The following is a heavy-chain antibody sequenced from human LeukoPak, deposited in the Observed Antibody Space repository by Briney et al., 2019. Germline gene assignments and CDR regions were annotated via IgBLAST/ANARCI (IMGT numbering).Heavy chain of an antibody. V-gene: IGHV1-24*01. D-gene: IGHD6-19*01. CDR1: GYTLTELS. J-gene: IGHJ4*02. CDR2: FDPEDGET. CDR3: ATGRGPVAGTGGYLDY. Sequence: ASVKVSCKVSGYTLTELSMHWVRQAPGKGLDWMGGFDPEDGETIYAQKFQGRVTMTEDTSTDTAYMELSSLRSEDTAVYYCATGRGPVAGTGGYLDYWGQGTLVTVSS.